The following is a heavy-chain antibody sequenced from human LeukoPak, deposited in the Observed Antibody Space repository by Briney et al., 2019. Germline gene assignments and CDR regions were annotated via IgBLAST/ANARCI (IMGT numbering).Heavy chain of an antibody. CDR2: ISSGSGFI. V-gene: IGHV3-21*01. D-gene: IGHD1-26*01. CDR3: AKAIGSTYLAP. J-gene: IGHJ5*02. CDR1: GFTFSSYN. Sequence: GGSLRLSCAASGFTFSSYNMNWVRQAPGKGLEWVSSISSGSGFIYYADSVKGRFTISRDNAKNSLYLQMNSLRVEDTAVYYCAKAIGSTYLAPWGKETLSTVS.